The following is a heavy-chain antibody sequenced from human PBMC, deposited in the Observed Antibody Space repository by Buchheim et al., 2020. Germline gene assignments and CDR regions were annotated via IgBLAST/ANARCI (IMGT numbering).Heavy chain of an antibody. V-gene: IGHV1-2*02. D-gene: IGHD1-26*01. CDR1: GYTFSGYY. J-gene: IGHJ4*02. CDR2: INPNGGGT. CDR3: ARGQWELAY. Sequence: QVQLVQSGAEVKKPGASVRVSCKASGYTFSGYYIHWVRQAPGQGLEWMGWINPNGGGTNSAQRFQGRVTMTRDTSSSTAYMDLSGLRSDDTAIYFCARGQWELAYWGQGTL.